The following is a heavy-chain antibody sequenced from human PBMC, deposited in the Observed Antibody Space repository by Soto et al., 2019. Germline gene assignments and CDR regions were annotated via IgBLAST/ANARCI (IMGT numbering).Heavy chain of an antibody. CDR3: LFVGKSACECHSRALHV. J-gene: IGHJ3*01. CDR2: IYSDGTT. V-gene: IGHV4-4*07. D-gene: IGHD3-10*02. Sequence: GKGLEWVGRIYSDGTTNYSPSLKSRVTLSLDTSKDQFSLHLNSVTAADTAVYFFLFVGKSACECHSRALHVW.